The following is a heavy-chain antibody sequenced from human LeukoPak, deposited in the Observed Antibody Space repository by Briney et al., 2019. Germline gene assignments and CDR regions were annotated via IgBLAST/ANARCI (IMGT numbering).Heavy chain of an antibody. D-gene: IGHD3-10*01. Sequence: KTSETLSLTCAVSGGSISSSNWWSWVRQPPGKGLEWIGYIYYSGSTYYNPSLKSRVTISVDTSKNQFSLKLSSVAAADTAVYYCARVSTMVRGFDAFDIWGQGTMVTVSS. V-gene: IGHV4-30-4*01. CDR3: ARVSTMVRGFDAFDI. J-gene: IGHJ3*02. CDR2: IYYSGST. CDR1: GGSISSSNW.